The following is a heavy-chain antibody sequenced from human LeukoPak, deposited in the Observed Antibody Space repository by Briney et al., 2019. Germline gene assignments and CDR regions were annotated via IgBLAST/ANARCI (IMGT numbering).Heavy chain of an antibody. CDR3: AKDQRLTMVLGHFDY. V-gene: IGHV3-30*18. CDR2: ISYDGSNK. D-gene: IGHD3-10*01. CDR1: GFTLSSYG. J-gene: IGHJ4*02. Sequence: PGGSLRLSCAASGFTLSSYGMHWVRQAPGKGLEWVAVISYDGSNKYYADSVKGRFTISRDNSKNTLYLQMNSLRAEDTAVYYCAKDQRLTMVLGHFDYWGQGTLVTVSS.